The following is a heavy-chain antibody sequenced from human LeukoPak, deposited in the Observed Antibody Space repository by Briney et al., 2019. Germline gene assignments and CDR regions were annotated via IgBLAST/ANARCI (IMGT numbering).Heavy chain of an antibody. D-gene: IGHD3-22*01. V-gene: IGHV3-53*01. J-gene: IGHJ4*02. CDR1: GFTVSSKY. CDR2: IYSGGST. CDR3: AKGRYYDSSFDY. Sequence: PGGSLRLSCAASGFTVSSKYMSWVRQAPGKGLEWVSVIYSGGSTYYADSVKGRFTISKDNSKNTLYLQMNSLRAEDTAVYYCAKGRYYDSSFDYWGQGTLVTVSS.